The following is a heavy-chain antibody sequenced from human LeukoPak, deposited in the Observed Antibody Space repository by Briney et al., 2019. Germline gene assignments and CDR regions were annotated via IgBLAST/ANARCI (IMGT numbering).Heavy chain of an antibody. CDR3: AHLDGFQIIGVFDY. CDR1: GFSLNTHGVG. CDR2: IYWDDDK. Sequence: ESGPTLVKPTQTLTLTCTFSGFSLNTHGVGVGWIRQPPGKALEWLALIYWDDDKRYSPSLKSRLTITKDTSKIQVVLIMTNMDPVDTSTYYWAHLDGFQIIGVFDYWGQGTLVTVSS. J-gene: IGHJ4*02. V-gene: IGHV2-5*02. D-gene: IGHD5-24*01.